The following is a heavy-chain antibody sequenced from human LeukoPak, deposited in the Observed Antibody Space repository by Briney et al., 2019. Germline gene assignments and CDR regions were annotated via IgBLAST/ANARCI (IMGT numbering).Heavy chain of an antibody. J-gene: IGHJ4*02. V-gene: IGHV1-69*05. CDR3: ARLASGSYAKDY. Sequence: SVKVSCKASGGTCSSYAISWVRQAPGPGLEWMGGIIPIFGTANYAQKFQGRVTITTDESTSTAYMELSSLRSEDTAVYYCARLASGSYAKDYWGQGTLVTVSS. CDR1: GGTCSSYA. CDR2: IIPIFGTA. D-gene: IGHD1-26*01.